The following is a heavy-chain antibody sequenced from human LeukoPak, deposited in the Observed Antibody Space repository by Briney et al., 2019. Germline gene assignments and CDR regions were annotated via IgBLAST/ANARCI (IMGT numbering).Heavy chain of an antibody. V-gene: IGHV1-8*01. J-gene: IGHJ5*02. D-gene: IGHD4-11*01. CDR2: MNPNSGNT. Sequence: ASVKVSCKASGYTFTSYDINWVRQATGQGLEWMGWMNPNSGNTGYAQTFQGRVTMTRNTSISTAYMELSSLRSEDTAVYYCARGSGTVTTGWFDPWGQGTLVTVSS. CDR1: GYTFTSYD. CDR3: ARGSGTVTTGWFDP.